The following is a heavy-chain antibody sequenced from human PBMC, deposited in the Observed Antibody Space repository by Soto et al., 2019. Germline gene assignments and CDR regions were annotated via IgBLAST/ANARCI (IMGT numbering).Heavy chain of an antibody. J-gene: IGHJ4*02. D-gene: IGHD3-3*01. V-gene: IGHV1-8*01. Sequence: ASVKVSCKTSGYTFTNFDVNWVRQAAGQGLEWMGWMSPNSENKGYAQKFQGRVSMTRDTSISTAYMELSSLRSEDTAVYYCARGMYYDFWTGPTGYWGQGTLVTVSS. CDR1: GYTFTNFD. CDR2: MSPNSENK. CDR3: ARGMYYDFWTGPTGY.